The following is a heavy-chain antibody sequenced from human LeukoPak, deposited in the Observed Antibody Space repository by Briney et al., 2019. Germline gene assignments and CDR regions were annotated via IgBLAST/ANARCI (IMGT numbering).Heavy chain of an antibody. CDR1: GGSFSGYY. CDR3: ARGSIAAHNWFDP. D-gene: IGHD6-6*01. Sequence: SETLSLTCAVYGGSFSGYYWSWIRQPPGKGLEWIGEINHSGSTNYNPSLKSRVTISVDTSKNQFPLKLSSVTAADTAVYYCARGSIAAHNWFDPWGQGTLVTVSS. J-gene: IGHJ5*02. V-gene: IGHV4-34*01. CDR2: INHSGST.